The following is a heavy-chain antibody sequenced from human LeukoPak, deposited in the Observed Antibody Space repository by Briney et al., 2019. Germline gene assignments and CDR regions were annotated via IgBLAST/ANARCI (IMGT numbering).Heavy chain of an antibody. D-gene: IGHD3-10*01. Sequence: PGGALRLSCAASGFTFSSYWMSWVGQAPGKGLEGVANIKQDGSEKYYVDSVKGRFTISRDNAKNPLYLQMNSLRAEDTAVYYCARDWLGFRGYYGSGSYYSNYFDYWGQGTLVTVSS. CDR1: GFTFSSYW. CDR2: IKQDGSEK. J-gene: IGHJ4*02. CDR3: ARDWLGFRGYYGSGSYYSNYFDY. V-gene: IGHV3-7*03.